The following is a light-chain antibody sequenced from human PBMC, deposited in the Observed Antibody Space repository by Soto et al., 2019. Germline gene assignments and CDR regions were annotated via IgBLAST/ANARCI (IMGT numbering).Light chain of an antibody. CDR3: QQYDTYST. J-gene: IGKJ1*01. Sequence: DIQMTQSPSTLSASVGDRVIITCRASQSINIWLAWYQQKSGKAPKLLIYDASRLESGVPSRFSGSGSGTDFTLTISSLQPDDLATYHCQQYDTYSTFGQGTKVDIK. CDR2: DAS. CDR1: QSINIW. V-gene: IGKV1-5*01.